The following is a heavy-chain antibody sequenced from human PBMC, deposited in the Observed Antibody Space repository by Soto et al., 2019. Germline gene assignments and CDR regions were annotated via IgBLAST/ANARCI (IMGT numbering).Heavy chain of an antibody. CDR2: IDPSDAYT. Sequence: SIGIASKASRESVTISGVGGISKKKGKGLEWMGRIDPSDAYTNYSTSFQGHVTISADKSISTAYLQWSSLKASDIVMFYCASCRHSGYDVVAYWAKGPLVPVPS. J-gene: IGHJ4*02. CDR3: ASCRHSGYDVVAY. CDR1: RESVTISG. V-gene: IGHV5-10-1*01. D-gene: IGHD5-12*01.